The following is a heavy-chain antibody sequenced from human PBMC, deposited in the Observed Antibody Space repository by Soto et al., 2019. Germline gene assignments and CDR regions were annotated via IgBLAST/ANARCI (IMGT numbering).Heavy chain of an antibody. CDR2: IWYDGSNK. Sequence: GGSLRLSCAASGFTFSRYGMHWVRQGPGKGLEWVAVIWYDGSNKYYADSVKGRFTISRDNSKNTLYLQMNSLRAEDTAVYYCASLAEREYSVYDLKGFDYWGQGTLVTVSS. V-gene: IGHV3-33*01. D-gene: IGHD5-12*01. J-gene: IGHJ4*02. CDR1: GFTFSRYG. CDR3: ASLAEREYSVYDLKGFDY.